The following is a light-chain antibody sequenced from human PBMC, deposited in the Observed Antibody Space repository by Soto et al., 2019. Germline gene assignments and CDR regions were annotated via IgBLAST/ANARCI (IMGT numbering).Light chain of an antibody. CDR3: AAWDGSLNVVL. CDR2: NTN. Sequence: QSVLTQPPSASGTPRQRVTISCSGSSSNIGTNTVNWYQQLPGSAPQLLLYNTNQRPSGVPGRFSGSKSGTSASLAISGLQSEDEADYYCAAWDGSLNVVLFGGGTKLTVL. CDR1: SSNIGTNT. V-gene: IGLV1-44*01. J-gene: IGLJ2*01.